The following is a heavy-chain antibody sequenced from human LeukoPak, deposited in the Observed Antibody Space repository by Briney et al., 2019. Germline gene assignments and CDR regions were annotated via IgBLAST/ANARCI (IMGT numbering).Heavy chain of an antibody. J-gene: IGHJ6*04. D-gene: IGHD3-3*01. Sequence: ASVKVSCKASGYTFTGYYMHWVRQAPGQGLEWMGWINPNSGGTNYAQKFQGRVTMTRDTSISTAYIELSRLRSDDTAVYYCARSRIVLRFLEWLLDVWGKGTTVTVSS. CDR2: INPNSGGT. CDR3: ARSRIVLRFLEWLLDV. CDR1: GYTFTGYY. V-gene: IGHV1-2*02.